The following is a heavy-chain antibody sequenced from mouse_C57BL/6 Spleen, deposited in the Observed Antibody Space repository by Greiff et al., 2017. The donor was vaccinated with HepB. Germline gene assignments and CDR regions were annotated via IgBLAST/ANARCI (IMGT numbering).Heavy chain of an antibody. CDR1: GYTFTSYW. CDR3: AKSNPLQRYFDV. J-gene: IGHJ1*03. V-gene: IGHV1-69*01. D-gene: IGHD6-1*01. Sequence: QVQLQQPGAELVMPGASVKLSCKASGYTFTSYWMHWVKQMPGQGLEWIGEIDPSDSYTNYNQKFKGKSTLTVDKSSSTAYMQLSSLTSEDSAVYYCAKSNPLQRYFDVWGTGTTVTVAS. CDR2: IDPSDSYT.